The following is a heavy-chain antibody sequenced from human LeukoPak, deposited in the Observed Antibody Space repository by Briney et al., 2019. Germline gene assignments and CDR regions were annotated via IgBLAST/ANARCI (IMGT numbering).Heavy chain of an antibody. Sequence: GGSLTLSCAASGFTFSSYGMHWVRPAAGRGLEWVGVISYVGSNKYYADSVKGRFTISRDNSKNTLYLQMNSLRAEDTAVYYCAKESVQYSSSWYYGNYWGQGTPVTVSS. CDR2: ISYVGSNK. V-gene: IGHV3-30*18. D-gene: IGHD6-13*01. J-gene: IGHJ4*02. CDR1: GFTFSSYG. CDR3: AKESVQYSSSWYYGNY.